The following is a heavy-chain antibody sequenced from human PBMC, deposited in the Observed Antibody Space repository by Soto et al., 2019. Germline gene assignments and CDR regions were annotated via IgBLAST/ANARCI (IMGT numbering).Heavy chain of an antibody. CDR3: ARHNPRGYSGYDYYFDY. CDR1: GGSISSYY. J-gene: IGHJ4*02. V-gene: IGHV4-59*08. D-gene: IGHD5-12*01. CDR2: IYYSGST. Sequence: ETLSLTCTVSGGSISSYYWSWIRQPPGKGLEWIGYIYYSGSTNYNPSLKSRVTISVDTSKNQFSLKLSSVTAADTAVYYCARHNPRGYSGYDYYFDYWGQGTLVTVSS.